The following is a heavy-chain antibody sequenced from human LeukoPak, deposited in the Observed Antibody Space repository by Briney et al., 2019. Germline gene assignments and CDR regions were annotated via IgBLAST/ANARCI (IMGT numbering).Heavy chain of an antibody. CDR1: GGSFTSYT. Sequence: ASVKVSCKASGGSFTSYTFIWVRQAPGQGLEWMGGIIPIFETTNYAQKFQGRVTITADESTSTAYMELSSFDSKDTARYYCARSPRYVDWSRSFDVWGQGTAVTVSS. J-gene: IGHJ3*01. D-gene: IGHD3-9*01. CDR2: IIPIFETT. V-gene: IGHV1-69*01. CDR3: ARSPRYVDWSRSFDV.